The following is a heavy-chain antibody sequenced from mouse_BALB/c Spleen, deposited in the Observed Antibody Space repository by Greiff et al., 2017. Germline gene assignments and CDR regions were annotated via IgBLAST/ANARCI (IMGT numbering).Heavy chain of an antibody. J-gene: IGHJ2*01. Sequence: DVKLVESGGGLVKPGGSLKLSCAASGFAFSSYDMSWVRQTPEKRLEWVAYISSGGGSTYYPDTVKGRFTISRDNAKNTLYLQMSSLKSEDTAMYYCARHFRGSFDYWGQGTTLTVSS. CDR3: ARHFRGSFDY. CDR2: ISSGGGST. V-gene: IGHV5-12-1*01. D-gene: IGHD1-1*01. CDR1: GFAFSSYD.